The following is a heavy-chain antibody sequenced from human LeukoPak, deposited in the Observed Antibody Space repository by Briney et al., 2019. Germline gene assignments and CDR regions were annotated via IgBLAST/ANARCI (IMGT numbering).Heavy chain of an antibody. CDR1: GFTFSSYS. Sequence: GGSLRLSCAASGFTFSSYSMNWVRQAPGKGLEWVSSISSSSSYIYYADSVKGRFTISRDNAKNSLYLQMNSLRAEDTAVYYCARDRSSSWYGGKRIDYWGQGTLVPVSS. CDR2: ISSSSSYI. D-gene: IGHD6-13*01. CDR3: ARDRSSSWYGGKRIDY. V-gene: IGHV3-21*01. J-gene: IGHJ4*02.